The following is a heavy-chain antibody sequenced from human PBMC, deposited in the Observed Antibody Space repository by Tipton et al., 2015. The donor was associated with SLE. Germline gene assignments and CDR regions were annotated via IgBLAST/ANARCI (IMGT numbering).Heavy chain of an antibody. CDR3: ARGGGWELWYFDY. V-gene: IGHV4-34*01. J-gene: IGHJ4*02. Sequence: TLSLTCAVYGGPFSGYYWSWIRQPPGKGLEWIGEINHSGSTNYNPSLKSRVTISVDTSKNQFSLKLSSVTAADTAVYYCARGGGWELWYFDYWGQGTLVTVSS. D-gene: IGHD1-26*01. CDR1: GGPFSGYY. CDR2: INHSGST.